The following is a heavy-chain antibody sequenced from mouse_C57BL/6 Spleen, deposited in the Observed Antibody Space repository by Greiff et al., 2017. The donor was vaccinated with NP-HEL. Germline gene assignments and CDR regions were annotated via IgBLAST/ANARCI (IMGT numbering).Heavy chain of an antibody. CDR2: IDPANGNT. CDR3: ASITTVVATNFDY. CDR1: GFNIKNTY. J-gene: IGHJ2*01. V-gene: IGHV14-3*01. Sequence: VQLQQSVAELVRPGASVKLSCTASGFNIKNTYMHWVKQRPEQGLEWIGRIDPANGNTKYAPKFQGKATITADTSSNTAYLQLSSLTSEDTAIYYCASITTVVATNFDYWGQGTTLTVSS. D-gene: IGHD1-1*01.